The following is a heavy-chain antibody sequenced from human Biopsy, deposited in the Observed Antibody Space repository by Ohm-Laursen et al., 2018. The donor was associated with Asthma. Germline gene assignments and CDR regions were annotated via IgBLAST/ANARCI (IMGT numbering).Heavy chain of an antibody. D-gene: IGHD3-16*01. V-gene: IGHV1-69*01. CDR3: ARIKIRIGAGTDRYFDL. Sequence: SSVKVSCKASGDSFSNYAISWVRQAPGQGLEWMGGLIPVLGTPDHAQMFEGRVTITADESTSTAYMELSSLSSEDTAVYYCARIKIRIGAGTDRYFDLWGRGTLVTVSS. CDR1: GDSFSNYA. J-gene: IGHJ2*01. CDR2: LIPVLGTP.